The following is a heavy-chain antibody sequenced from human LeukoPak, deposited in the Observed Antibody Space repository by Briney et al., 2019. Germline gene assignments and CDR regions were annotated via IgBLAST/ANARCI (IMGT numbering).Heavy chain of an antibody. J-gene: IGHJ5*02. CDR3: ARSHQVQSRGRWFDP. V-gene: IGHV4-34*01. CDR2: INQSGST. CDR1: GGSFSGFY. D-gene: IGHD3-10*01. Sequence: PSETLSLTCAVEGGSFSGFYWTWVRQPPGKGLEWTGEINQSGSTNYNSSLKSRVTVSLDTSKNHFSLNLGSVTAADTAVYYCARSHQVQSRGRWFDPWGQGTLVTVSS.